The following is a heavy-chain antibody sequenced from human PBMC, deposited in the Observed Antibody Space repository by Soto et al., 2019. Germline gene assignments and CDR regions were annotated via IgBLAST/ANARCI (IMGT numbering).Heavy chain of an antibody. V-gene: IGHV4-31*03. CDR2: IYYSGST. CDR1: GGSISSGGYY. D-gene: IGHD3-3*01. CDR3: ARLHLFLEWFSSNTYGMDV. Sequence: QVQLQESGPGLVKPSQTLSLTCTVSGGSISSGGYYWSWIRQHPGKGLEWIGYIYYSGSTYYNPSLKSRVTISVDTSKNQFSLKLSSVTAADTAVYYCARLHLFLEWFSSNTYGMDVWGQGTTVTVSS. J-gene: IGHJ6*02.